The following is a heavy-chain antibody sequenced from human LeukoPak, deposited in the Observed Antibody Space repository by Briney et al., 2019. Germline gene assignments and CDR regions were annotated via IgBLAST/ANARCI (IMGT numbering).Heavy chain of an antibody. Sequence: PGGSLRLSCAASGFTFSSYGMHWVRQAPGKGLEWVAVISYDGSNKYYADSVKGRFTISRDNSKNTLYLQMNSLRAEDTAVYYCAKFTGSSSSSDYWGQGTLVTVSS. CDR3: AKFTGSSSSSDY. D-gene: IGHD6-6*01. CDR1: GFTFSSYG. J-gene: IGHJ4*02. CDR2: ISYDGSNK. V-gene: IGHV3-30*18.